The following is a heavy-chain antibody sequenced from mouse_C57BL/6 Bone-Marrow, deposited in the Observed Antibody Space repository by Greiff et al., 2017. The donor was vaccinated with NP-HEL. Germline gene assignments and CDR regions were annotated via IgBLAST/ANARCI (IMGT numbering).Heavy chain of an antibody. D-gene: IGHD2-3*01. J-gene: IGHJ3*01. V-gene: IGHV1-50*01. Sequence: QVQLQQPGAELVKPGASVKLSCKASGYTFTSYWMQWVKQRPGQGLERIGEIDPSDSYTNYNQKFKGKATLTVDKSSSTAYMQLSSLTSEDSAVYYCARDGYYGGRFAYWGQGTLVTVSA. CDR2: IDPSDSYT. CDR1: GYTFTSYW. CDR3: ARDGYYGGRFAY.